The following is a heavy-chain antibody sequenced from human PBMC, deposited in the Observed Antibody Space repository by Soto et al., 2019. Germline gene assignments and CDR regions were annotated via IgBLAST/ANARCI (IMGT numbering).Heavy chain of an antibody. D-gene: IGHD1-26*01. Sequence: QVQLVQSGAEVKKPGASVKVSCKASGYTFTGYYMHWVRQAPGQGLEWMGWINPNSGGTNYAQKFQGWVTMTRDTSISTAYMELSRLRSDDTAVYYCARERSTRELHRAFDIWGQGTMVTVSS. CDR2: INPNSGGT. CDR1: GYTFTGYY. J-gene: IGHJ3*02. V-gene: IGHV1-2*04. CDR3: ARERSTRELHRAFDI.